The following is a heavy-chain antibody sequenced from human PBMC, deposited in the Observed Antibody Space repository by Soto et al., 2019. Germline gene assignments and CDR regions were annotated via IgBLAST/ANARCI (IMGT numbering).Heavy chain of an antibody. D-gene: IGHD6-13*01. Sequence: GESLKISCKGSGFSFTGYWIAWVRQMPGKGLEWMGVIYPGDSDTRYSPSFQGQVTISVDKSISTAYLQWSSLKASDTAMYYCARQRYSSSWHPPWDYWGQGTLVTVSS. CDR2: IYPGDSDT. V-gene: IGHV5-51*01. CDR3: ARQRYSSSWHPPWDY. CDR1: GFSFTGYW. J-gene: IGHJ4*02.